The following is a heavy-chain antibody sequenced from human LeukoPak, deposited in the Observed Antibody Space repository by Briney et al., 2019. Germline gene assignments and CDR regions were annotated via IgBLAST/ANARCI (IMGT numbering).Heavy chain of an antibody. CDR3: ARMGGYGDYAYYYYMDV. Sequence: ASVKVSCKASGYTFTSYGISWVRQAPGQGLEWMGWISAYNGNTNYAQKLQGRVTTTTDTSTSTAYMELRSLRSDDTAVYYCARMGGYGDYAYYYYMDVWGKGTTVTVSS. D-gene: IGHD4-17*01. CDR2: ISAYNGNT. V-gene: IGHV1-18*01. J-gene: IGHJ6*03. CDR1: GYTFTSYG.